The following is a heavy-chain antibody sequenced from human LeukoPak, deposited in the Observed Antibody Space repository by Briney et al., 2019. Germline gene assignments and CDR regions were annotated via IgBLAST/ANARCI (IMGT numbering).Heavy chain of an antibody. J-gene: IGHJ4*02. V-gene: IGHV1-3*01. CDR2: INAGNGNT. D-gene: IGHD2-15*01. CDR3: ARGVRSDCYSCFDY. Sequence: GESLKVSCKASGYTFTSYAMHWVRQAPGQRLEWMGWINAGNGNTKYSQKFQGRVTITRDTSASTAYMELSSLRSEDTAVYYCARGVRSDCYSCFDYWGQGTLVTVSS. CDR1: GYTFTSYA.